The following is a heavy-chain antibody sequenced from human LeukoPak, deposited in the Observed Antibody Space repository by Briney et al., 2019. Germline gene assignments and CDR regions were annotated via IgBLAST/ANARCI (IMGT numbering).Heavy chain of an antibody. V-gene: IGHV1-69*13. CDR3: ANRRRASRGYGMDV. CDR2: IIPIFGTA. D-gene: IGHD1-1*01. CDR1: GGTFSKYT. J-gene: IGHJ6*02. Sequence: GASVKVSCKASGGTFSKYTISWVRQAPGQGLEWMGGIIPIFGTANYAQKFQGRVTITADESTSTAYMELSSLRSEDTAVYYCANRRRASRGYGMDVWGQGITVTVSS.